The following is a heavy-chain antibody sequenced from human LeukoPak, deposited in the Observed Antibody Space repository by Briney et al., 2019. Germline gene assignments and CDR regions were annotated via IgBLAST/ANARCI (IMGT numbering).Heavy chain of an antibody. CDR2: ITGDGGTT. V-gene: IGHV3-43*02. J-gene: IGHJ5*02. D-gene: IGHD4-11*01. Sequence: PGGSLRLSCAASGFTFDDYALHWVRQAPGKGLEWVSLITGDGGTTYYADSVKGRFTISRDNSKNSLYLQMNSLRTEDTALYYCAKDIDYTNPNWFDPWGQGTLVTVSS. CDR1: GFTFDDYA. CDR3: AKDIDYTNPNWFDP.